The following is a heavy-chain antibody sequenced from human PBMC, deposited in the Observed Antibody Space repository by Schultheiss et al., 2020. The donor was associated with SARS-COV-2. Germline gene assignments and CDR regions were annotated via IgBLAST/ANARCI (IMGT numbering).Heavy chain of an antibody. CDR3: AKSGPRIVVVTAIDY. CDR1: GFTFSSYS. J-gene: IGHJ4*02. D-gene: IGHD2-21*02. V-gene: IGHV3-21*01. CDR2: ISSSSSYI. Sequence: GRSLRLSCAASGFTFSSYSMNWVRQAPGKGLEWVSSISSSSSYIYYADSVKGRFTISRDNAKNSLYLQMNSLRAEDTAVYYCAKSGPRIVVVTAIDYWGQGTLVTVSS.